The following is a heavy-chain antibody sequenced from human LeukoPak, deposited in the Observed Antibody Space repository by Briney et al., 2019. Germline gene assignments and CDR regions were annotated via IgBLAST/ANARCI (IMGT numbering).Heavy chain of an antibody. D-gene: IGHD1/OR15-1a*01. J-gene: IGHJ6*03. CDR3: ARGVADRNNYYYYIDV. CDR1: GGSFSGYY. V-gene: IGHV4-34*01. Sequence: PSETLSLTCAVYGGSFSGYYWSWIRQPPGKGLEWIGEINHSGSTNYDPSLKSRVTISVDTSKNQFSLKLSSVTAADTAVYYCARGVADRNNYYYYIDVWGNGTTVTVSS. CDR2: INHSGST.